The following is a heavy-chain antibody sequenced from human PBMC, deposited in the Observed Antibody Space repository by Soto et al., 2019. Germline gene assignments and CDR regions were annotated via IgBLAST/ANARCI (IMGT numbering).Heavy chain of an antibody. CDR2: IYHSGST. CDR3: ARDPDRHHYGMDV. CDR1: GGSISSSNW. V-gene: IGHV4-4*02. J-gene: IGHJ6*02. Sequence: PSETLSLTCTVSGGSISSSNWWTWVRQPPGKGLEWIGEIYHSGSTNYNPSLESRVTISVDKSKNQFSLKLSSVTAADTAVYYCARDPDRHHYGMDVWGQGTTVTVSS.